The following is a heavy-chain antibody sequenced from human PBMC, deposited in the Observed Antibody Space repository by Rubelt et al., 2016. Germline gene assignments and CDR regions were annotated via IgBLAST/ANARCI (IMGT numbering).Heavy chain of an antibody. CDR2: INHSGST. V-gene: IGHV4-39*07. Sequence: QLQLQESGPGLVKPSETLSLTCTVSGGSISSSSYYWGWIRQPPGKGLEWIGEINHSGSTNYNPSLRSRVTISVDRSKNQFSLKLSAVTAADTAVYYCARKNYCSSTSGYVLPALDYWGQGTVVTVSS. D-gene: IGHD2-2*01. CDR1: GGSISSSSYY. J-gene: IGHJ4*02. CDR3: ARKNYCSSTSGYVLPALDY.